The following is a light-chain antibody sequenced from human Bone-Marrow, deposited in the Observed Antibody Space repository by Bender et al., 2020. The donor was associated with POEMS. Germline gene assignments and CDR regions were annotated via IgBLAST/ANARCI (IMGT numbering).Light chain of an antibody. CDR1: SSNIGNHG. Sequence: QSVVTQPPSLSEAPRQRVTISCSGSSSNIGNHGVNWYQQLPGEAPKLLIYYDDLLTPGVSDRFSASKSGTSASLAISELQSEDEAEYYCSSYAGSSARYVFGTGTKVTVL. CDR2: YDD. CDR3: SSYAGSSARYV. V-gene: IGLV1-36*01. J-gene: IGLJ1*01.